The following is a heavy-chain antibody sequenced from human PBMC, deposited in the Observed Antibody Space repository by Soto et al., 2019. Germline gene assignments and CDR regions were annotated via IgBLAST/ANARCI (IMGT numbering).Heavy chain of an antibody. CDR2: IYPYDSDT. J-gene: IGHJ5*02. V-gene: IGHV5-51*01. D-gene: IGHD1-26*01. CDR1: GYSFTSYW. CDR3: ARHGASNLGWFDP. Sequence: GESLKISCKTSGYSFTSYWIGWVRQMPGKGMEWMGNIYPYDSDTRYSPSFQGHVTISADKSISTAYLQWSSLKASDTAMYYCARHGASNLGWFDPWGQGTLVTVSS.